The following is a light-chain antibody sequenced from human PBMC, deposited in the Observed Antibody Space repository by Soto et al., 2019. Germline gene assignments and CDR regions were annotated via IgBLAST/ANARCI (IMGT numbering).Light chain of an antibody. CDR2: DVR. CDR3: ASYTSSNSLV. J-gene: IGLJ2*01. Sequence: QSVLTQPASVSGSPGQSITISCTGSNNDVGTYNDVSWYQQPPGKAPRLLIYDVRDRPSGISNRFSGSKSANTASLTISGRQADDEADYYCASYTSSNSLVFGGGTKLTVL. V-gene: IGLV2-14*01. CDR1: NNDVGTYND.